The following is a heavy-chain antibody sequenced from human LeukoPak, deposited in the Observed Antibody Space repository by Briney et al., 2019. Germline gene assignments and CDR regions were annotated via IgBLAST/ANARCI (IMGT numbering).Heavy chain of an antibody. V-gene: IGHV1-2*02. CDR3: ARSGSGFLRPQYYFDY. J-gene: IGHJ4*02. Sequence: GASVKVSCKASGYTFTGYYMHWVRQAPGQGLEWMGWINPNSGGTNYAQKFQGRVTMTRDTSISTAYMELSRLRSDDTAVYYCARSGSGFLRPQYYFDYWGQGTLVTVSS. CDR1: GYTFTGYY. CDR2: INPNSGGT. D-gene: IGHD6-19*01.